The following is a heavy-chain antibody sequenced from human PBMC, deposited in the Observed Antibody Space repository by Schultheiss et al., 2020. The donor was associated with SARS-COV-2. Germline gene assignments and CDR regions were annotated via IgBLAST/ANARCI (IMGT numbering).Heavy chain of an antibody. V-gene: IGHV1-58*01. J-gene: IGHJ4*02. Sequence: SVKVSCKASGFTFTSSAVQWVRQARGQRLEWIGWIVVGSGNTNYAQKFQERVTITRDMSTSTAYMELSSLRSEDTAVYYCARQRRNYSGNYGGIAYWGQGTLVTVSS. CDR3: ARQRRNYSGNYGGIAY. CDR1: GFTFTSSA. CDR2: IVVGSGNT. D-gene: IGHD3-3*01.